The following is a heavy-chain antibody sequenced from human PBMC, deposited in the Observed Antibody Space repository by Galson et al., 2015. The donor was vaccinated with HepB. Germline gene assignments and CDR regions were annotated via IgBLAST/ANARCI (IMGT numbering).Heavy chain of an antibody. CDR2: ISYDGRKK. Sequence: SLRLSCAVSGFTFSNYGMHWVRQAPGKGLEWVALISYDGRKKYYADSVAGRFTVSRDNSKNTVHLQMDCLKPEDTALYYCVKGGACGGGNCYFYYLDQWGQGTPVTVTS. CDR3: VKGGACGGGNCYFYYLDQ. V-gene: IGHV3-30*18. CDR1: GFTFSNYG. J-gene: IGHJ4*02. D-gene: IGHD2-21*01.